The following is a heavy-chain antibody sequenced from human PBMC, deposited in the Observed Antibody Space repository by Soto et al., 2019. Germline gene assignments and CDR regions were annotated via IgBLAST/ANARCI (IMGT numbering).Heavy chain of an antibody. V-gene: IGHV4-4*07. J-gene: IGHJ4*02. Sequence: PSETLSLTCTVSGDSMTKYHWSWIRQPAGKGLEWIGRIYTSGSTNYNPSLKSRVTMSIDTSNNHFSLSLKSVTAADTAVYYCARTVGAAYYFDFWGQGALVTVSS. CDR3: ARTVGAAYYFDF. CDR2: IYTSGST. CDR1: GDSMTKYH. D-gene: IGHD1-26*01.